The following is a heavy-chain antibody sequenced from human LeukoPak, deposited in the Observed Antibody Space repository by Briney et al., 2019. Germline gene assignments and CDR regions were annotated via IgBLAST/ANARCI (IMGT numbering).Heavy chain of an antibody. J-gene: IGHJ3*02. CDR2: ISYDGSNK. D-gene: IGHD3-10*01. Sequence: GRSLRLSCAASGFTFSSYGMHWVRQAPGKGLEWVAVISYDGSNKYYADSVKGRFTISRDNSKNTLYLQMNSLRADDTAVYYCAKDRQFSGGRSFIPDAFDIWGQGTMVTASS. V-gene: IGHV3-30*18. CDR3: AKDRQFSGGRSFIPDAFDI. CDR1: GFTFSSYG.